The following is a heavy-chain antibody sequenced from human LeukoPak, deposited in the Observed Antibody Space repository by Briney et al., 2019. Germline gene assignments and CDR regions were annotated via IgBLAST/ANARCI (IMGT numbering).Heavy chain of an antibody. Sequence: TSGTLSLTCTFSGCSINSNYWSWIWQPPAQRLEWIVYFYYSVSSNYNPSLNTRVSISVDTSHDRFSLNLRSVTAADTDVCCCARGQRLFDSWGQGTLVTVSS. CDR1: GCSINSNY. CDR2: FYYSVSS. J-gene: IGHJ4*02. V-gene: IGHV4-59*01. CDR3: ARGQRLFDS. D-gene: IGHD6-25*01.